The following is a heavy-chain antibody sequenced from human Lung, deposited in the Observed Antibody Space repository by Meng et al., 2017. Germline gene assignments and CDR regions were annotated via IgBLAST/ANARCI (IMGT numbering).Heavy chain of an antibody. D-gene: IGHD6-13*01. J-gene: IGHJ3*02. CDR2: ISWNSGII. CDR3: AKNGGFYSSAWSDTFDI. Sequence: SLKISCAASGFSFDDYAMHWVRLVPGKGLEWVSGISWNSGIIDYADSVRGRFTISRDNAKNSLYLQMNGLRVEDMALYYCAKNGGFYSSAWSDTFDIWGQGTMVTVSS. CDR1: GFSFDDYA. V-gene: IGHV3-9*03.